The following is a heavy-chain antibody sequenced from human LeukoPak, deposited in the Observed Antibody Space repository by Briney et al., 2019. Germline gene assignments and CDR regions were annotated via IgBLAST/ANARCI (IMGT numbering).Heavy chain of an antibody. CDR1: GFTFSNYW. Sequence: PGGSLRLSCAASGFTFSNYWMSWVRQAPGKGLEWVANIKQDGSEKHYADSVKGRFTISRDNAKKSLDLQMNSLRAEDTAFYYCAKVRGTYSSGYFFDYWGQGTLVTVSS. CDR2: IKQDGSEK. D-gene: IGHD6-19*01. CDR3: AKVRGTYSSGYFFDY. V-gene: IGHV3-7*03. J-gene: IGHJ4*02.